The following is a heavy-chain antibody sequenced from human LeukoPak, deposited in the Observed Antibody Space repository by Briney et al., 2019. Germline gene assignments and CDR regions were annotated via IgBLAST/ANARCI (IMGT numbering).Heavy chain of an antibody. CDR1: GYTFTSYG. Sequence: ASVKVSCKASGYTFTSYGISWVRQAPGQGLEWMGWISAYNGNTNYAQKLQGRVTMTTDTSTSTAYMELRSLRSDDTAVYYCARNLFVGGKGDYYGMDVWGQGTTVTVSS. CDR2: ISAYNGNT. V-gene: IGHV1-18*01. D-gene: IGHD1-26*01. J-gene: IGHJ6*02. CDR3: ARNLFVGGKGDYYGMDV.